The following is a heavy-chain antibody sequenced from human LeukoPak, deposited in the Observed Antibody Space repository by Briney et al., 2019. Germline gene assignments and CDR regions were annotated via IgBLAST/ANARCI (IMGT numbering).Heavy chain of an antibody. V-gene: IGHV3-9*01. CDR3: ARGNWEHHSSSWSYYYYMDV. CDR2: ISWNSGSI. Sequence: GGSLRLSCAASGFTFDDYAMHWVRQAPGKGLEWVSGISWNSGSIGYADSVKGRFTISRDNSKNTLYLQMNSLRAEDTAVYYCARGNWEHHSSSWSYYYYMDVWGKGTTVTISS. J-gene: IGHJ6*03. D-gene: IGHD6-13*01. CDR1: GFTFDDYA.